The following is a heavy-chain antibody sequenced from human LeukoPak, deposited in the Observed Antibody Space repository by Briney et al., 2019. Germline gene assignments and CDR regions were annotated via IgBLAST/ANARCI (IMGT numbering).Heavy chain of an antibody. J-gene: IGHJ6*02. D-gene: IGHD6-13*01. Sequence: SETLSLTCSVSGGSISDNSWSWIRRPPGKGLEWIGHIHYTGSTDCNPFLKSRVTLSLDTPKNQFSLKVSSVTAADTAVYYCARLSHVAEAGAYSYHSLTIWSQGTTVTVSS. V-gene: IGHV4-59*08. CDR3: ARLSHVAEAGAYSYHSLTI. CDR2: IHYTGST. CDR1: GGSISDNS.